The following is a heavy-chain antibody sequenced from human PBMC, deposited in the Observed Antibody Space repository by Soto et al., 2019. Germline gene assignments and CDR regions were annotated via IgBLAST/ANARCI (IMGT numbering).Heavy chain of an antibody. D-gene: IGHD3-22*01. V-gene: IGHV4-31*03. Sequence: ASETLSLTCTVSGGSISSGGYYWSWIRQHPGKGLEWIGYIYYSGSTYYDPSLKSRVTISVDTSKNQFSLKLSSVTAADTAVYYCARTGYYYEADYWGQGTLVTVSS. CDR3: ARTGYYYEADY. J-gene: IGHJ4*02. CDR2: IYYSGST. CDR1: GGSISSGGYY.